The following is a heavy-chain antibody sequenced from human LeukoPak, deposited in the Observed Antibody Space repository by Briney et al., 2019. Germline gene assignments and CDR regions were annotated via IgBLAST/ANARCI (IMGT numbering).Heavy chain of an antibody. V-gene: IGHV4-30-4*08. D-gene: IGHD1-26*01. Sequence: NSSQTLSLTCTVSGGSISSGAYYWSWIRQPPGKGLEWIGYMYYSGSTYYNPSLKSRVTISVDTSKNQFSLKLSSVTAADTAVYYCARVLVGGSYYEKWHAFDIWGQGTMVTVSS. J-gene: IGHJ3*02. CDR1: GGSISSGAYY. CDR2: MYYSGST. CDR3: ARVLVGGSYYEKWHAFDI.